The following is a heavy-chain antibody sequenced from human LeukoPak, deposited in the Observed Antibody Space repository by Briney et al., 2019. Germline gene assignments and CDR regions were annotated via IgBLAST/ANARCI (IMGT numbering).Heavy chain of an antibody. Sequence: SETLSLTCAVYGGSFSGYYWSWIRQPPGKGLEWIGEINHSGSTNYNPSLKSRVTISVDTSKNQFSLKLSSVTAADTAVYYCARERPMVRGVIITDSFDYWGQGTLVTVSS. V-gene: IGHV4-34*01. D-gene: IGHD3-10*01. CDR1: GGSFSGYY. CDR2: INHSGST. CDR3: ARERPMVRGVIITDSFDY. J-gene: IGHJ4*02.